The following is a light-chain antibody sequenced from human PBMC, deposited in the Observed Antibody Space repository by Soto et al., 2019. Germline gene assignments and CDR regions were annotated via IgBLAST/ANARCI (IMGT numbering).Light chain of an antibody. CDR2: DNN. CDR3: GPWDSSLSHVV. V-gene: IGLV1-51*01. CDR1: SSNIGNNY. J-gene: IGLJ2*01. Sequence: QSVLTQPPSVSAAPGQKVTISCSGSSSNIGNNYVYWYQQLPGTAPKLLIYDNNERPSGIPDRFSGSKSGTSATLGITGLQTGDEADYYCGPWDSSLSHVVFGGGTQLTVL.